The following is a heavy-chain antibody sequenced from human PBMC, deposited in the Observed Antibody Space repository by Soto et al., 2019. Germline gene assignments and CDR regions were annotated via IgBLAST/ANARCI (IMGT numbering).Heavy chain of an antibody. CDR2: ISGSGGST. V-gene: IGHV3-23*01. Sequence: EVQVLDSGGGLVQPGGSLRLSCVASGFTFTTYAMTWVRQAPGKGLEWVSIISGSGGSTHYADSVKGRFIISRYNSKNALYLQMNGLRADDTAVYYCAKTGFGRYCSSTSCVHFDYWGQGTLVTVSS. CDR1: GFTFTTYA. J-gene: IGHJ4*02. D-gene: IGHD2-2*01. CDR3: AKTGFGRYCSSTSCVHFDY.